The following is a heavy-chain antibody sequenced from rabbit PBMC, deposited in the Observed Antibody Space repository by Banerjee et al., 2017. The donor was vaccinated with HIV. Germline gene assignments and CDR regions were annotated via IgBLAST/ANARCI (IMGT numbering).Heavy chain of an antibody. J-gene: IGHJ4*01. CDR2: INTSSGNT. Sequence: QEQLEESRGDLVKPEGSLTLTCTASGFSFNNKYVMCWVRQAPGKGLEWIACINTSSGNTVYASWAKGRFTISKTSSTTVTLQMTSLTAADTATYFCAINTPHYGGYGGYGYAALDLWGQGTLVTVS. V-gene: IGHV1S45*01. D-gene: IGHD6-1*01. CDR1: GFSFNNKYV. CDR3: AINTPHYGGYGGYGYAALDL.